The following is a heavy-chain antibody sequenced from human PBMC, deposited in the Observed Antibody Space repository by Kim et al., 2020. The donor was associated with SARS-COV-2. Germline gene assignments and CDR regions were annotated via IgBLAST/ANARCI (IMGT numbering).Heavy chain of an antibody. J-gene: IGHJ5*02. CDR3: ARDSDEYSGYDSRLNWFDP. D-gene: IGHD5-12*01. V-gene: IGHV1-18*01. CDR2: ISSYNGNT. CDR1: GYTFTSYG. Sequence: ASVKVSCKASGYTFTSYGISWVRQAPGQGLEWMGWISSYNGNTNYAQKLQGRVTMTTDTSTSTAYMELRSLRSDDTAVYYCARDSDEYSGYDSRLNWFDPWGQGTLVTVSS.